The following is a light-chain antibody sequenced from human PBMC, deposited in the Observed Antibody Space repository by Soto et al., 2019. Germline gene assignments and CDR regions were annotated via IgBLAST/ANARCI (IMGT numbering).Light chain of an antibody. CDR1: SSDVGAYNF. V-gene: IGLV2-14*01. CDR3: AAWDDSLNGPV. Sequence: QSALTQPASVSGSPGQSITISCTGTSSDVGAYNFVSWYQQYPGKAPKVMIYEVNNRPSGVSNRFSGSKSGNTASLTISGLQAEDEADYYCAAWDDSLNGPVFGGGTKVTVL. CDR2: EVN. J-gene: IGLJ2*01.